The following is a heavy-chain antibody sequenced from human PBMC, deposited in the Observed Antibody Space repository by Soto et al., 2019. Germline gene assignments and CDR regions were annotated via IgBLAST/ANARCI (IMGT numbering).Heavy chain of an antibody. CDR1: GGSISSGDYY. CDR3: AREYTRGAMIVVAQDAFDI. J-gene: IGHJ3*02. Sequence: QVQLQESGPGLVKPSQTLSLTCTVSGGSISSGDYYWSWIRQPPGKGLEWIGYIYYSGSTYYNPSLKSRVTISVDTSKSQLSLKLSSVTAADTDVYYCAREYTRGAMIVVAQDAFDIWGQGTMVTVSS. V-gene: IGHV4-30-4*01. CDR2: IYYSGST. D-gene: IGHD3-22*01.